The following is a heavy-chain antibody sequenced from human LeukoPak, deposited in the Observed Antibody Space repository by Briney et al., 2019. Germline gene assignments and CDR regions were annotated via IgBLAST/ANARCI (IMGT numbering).Heavy chain of an antibody. J-gene: IGHJ4*02. D-gene: IGHD3-10*01. CDR1: GFTFSTYG. CDR2: ISNDGRNK. CDR3: AKGGDYYGSGTKGYYFDY. V-gene: IGHV3-30*18. Sequence: GGSLRLSCAASGFTFSTYGMYWVRQAPGKGLEWVAVISNDGRNKYYPDSVKGRFTFSKDNSKNTLYLQMNSLRAEDTAVYYCAKGGDYYGSGTKGYYFDYWGQGSLVTVSS.